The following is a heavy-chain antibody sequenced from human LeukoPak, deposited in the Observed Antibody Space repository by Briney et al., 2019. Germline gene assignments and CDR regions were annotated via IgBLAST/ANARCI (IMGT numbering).Heavy chain of an antibody. CDR1: GGTFSGYA. V-gene: IGHV1-69*05. D-gene: IGHD2-15*01. Sequence: SVKVSCKASGGTFSGYAISWVRQAPGQGLEWMGGIIPIFGTANYAQKFQGRVTITTDESTSTAYMELSSLRSEDTAVYYCARDHNCSGGSCYPGFWFDPWGQGTLVTVSS. CDR3: ARDHNCSGGSCYPGFWFDP. J-gene: IGHJ5*02. CDR2: IIPIFGTA.